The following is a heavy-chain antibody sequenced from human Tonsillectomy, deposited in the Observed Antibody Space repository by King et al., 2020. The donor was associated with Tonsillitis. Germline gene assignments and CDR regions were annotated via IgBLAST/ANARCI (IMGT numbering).Heavy chain of an antibody. D-gene: IGHD1-26*01. CDR1: GFTFSSFA. CDR3: ARALSGTYPCY. CDR2: ISYDGCNK. V-gene: IGHV3-30-3*01. J-gene: IGHJ4*02. Sequence: QLVQSGGGVVQPGRSLRLSCAASGFTFSSFAMHWVRQAPGKGVEWVAVISYDGCNKSYADSVKGRFTISRDNSKSSLYLQMNSLRAEDTAVYYCARALSGTYPCYWGQGTLVTVSS.